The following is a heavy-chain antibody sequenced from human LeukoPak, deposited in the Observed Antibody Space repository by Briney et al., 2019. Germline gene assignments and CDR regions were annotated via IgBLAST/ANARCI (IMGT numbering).Heavy chain of an antibody. CDR1: GYSISSGYY. J-gene: IGHJ4*02. D-gene: IGHD2-15*01. Sequence: SETLSLTCAVSGYSISSGYYGGWIRQPPGKGLEWIGSIYPSGSTYYNPSLKGRATILVDTSKNKFSLKLSSVTAAATAVYYCPIKGFVVDFFDGWGQGTLVTVSS. CDR2: IYPSGST. V-gene: IGHV4-38-2*01. CDR3: PIKGFVVDFFDG.